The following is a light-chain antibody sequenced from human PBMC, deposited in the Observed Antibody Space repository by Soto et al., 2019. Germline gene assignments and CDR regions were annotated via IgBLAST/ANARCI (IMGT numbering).Light chain of an antibody. CDR3: QQSYRTAWT. CDR1: QSISSY. CDR2: AAS. Sequence: DIQMTLYTNSVYASVGDRVTITCRASQSISSYLNWYQQKPGKAPKLLIYAASSLQSGVPSRFSGSGSGTDFTLTISSLQPEDFATYYCQQSYRTAWTFGQGTKVDIK. V-gene: IGKV1-39*01. J-gene: IGKJ1*01.